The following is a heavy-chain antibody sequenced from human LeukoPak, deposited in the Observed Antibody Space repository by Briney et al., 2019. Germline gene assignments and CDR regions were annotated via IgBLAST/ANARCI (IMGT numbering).Heavy chain of an antibody. J-gene: IGHJ4*02. Sequence: GGSLRLSCAASGFTFSSYWMSWVRQAPGKGLEWVSAISGSGGSTYYADAVKGRFTISRDKSKNTLYLQMNSLRAEDTAIYYCAKDLSPDCGGDCYRNEFYFDYWGQGTLVTVSS. D-gene: IGHD2-21*02. CDR1: GFTFSSYW. CDR3: AKDLSPDCGGDCYRNEFYFDY. V-gene: IGHV3-23*01. CDR2: ISGSGGST.